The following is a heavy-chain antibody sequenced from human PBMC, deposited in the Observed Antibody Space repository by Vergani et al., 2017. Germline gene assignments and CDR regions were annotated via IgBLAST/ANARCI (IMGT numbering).Heavy chain of an antibody. V-gene: IGHV3-23*01. CDR3: AKQYFVSGNYLFDY. CDR1: EFTFRNYA. CDR2: ISGSGVSA. Sequence: EVQLLESGGGLVQPGGSLRLTCAAPEFTFRNYAMNWVRQAPGKGLEWVSGISGSGVSAYYTDSVKGRFTISRDNSKNMLFLQMNNLRTEDTAIYYCAKQYFVSGNYLFDYWGQGTLVTVSS. D-gene: IGHD3-10*01. J-gene: IGHJ4*02.